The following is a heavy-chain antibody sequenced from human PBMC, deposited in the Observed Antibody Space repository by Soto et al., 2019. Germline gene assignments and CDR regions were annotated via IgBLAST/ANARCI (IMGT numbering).Heavy chain of an antibody. CDR2: IDPNGGIT. CDR3: ARGRGRTTSDAFDI. CDR1: GYTFTDYY. Sequence: QVQLVQSGAEVKKPGASVKVSCKASGYTFTDYYMHWVRQAPGQGLEWMGIIDPNGGITSYAQKFQGRVNLSRAMSTSKVYVELTSLRSEVTAIYYCARGRGRTTSDAFDIWGQGTMVTGSS. J-gene: IGHJ3*02. D-gene: IGHD2-15*01. V-gene: IGHV1-46*01.